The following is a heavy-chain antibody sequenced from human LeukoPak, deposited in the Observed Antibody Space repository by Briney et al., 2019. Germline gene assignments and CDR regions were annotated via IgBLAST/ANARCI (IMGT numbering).Heavy chain of an antibody. CDR2: IMPILGIA. D-gene: IGHD3-3*01. V-gene: IGHV1-69*02. Sequence: SVKVSCKASGGTFSSYTISWVRQAPGQGLEWRGRIMPILGIANYAQKLQGRVTITADKSTSTAYMELSSLRSEDTAVYYCARSWNYDFCSGFYYWGQGTLVTVSS. CDR1: GGTFSSYT. CDR3: ARSWNYDFCSGFYY. J-gene: IGHJ4*02.